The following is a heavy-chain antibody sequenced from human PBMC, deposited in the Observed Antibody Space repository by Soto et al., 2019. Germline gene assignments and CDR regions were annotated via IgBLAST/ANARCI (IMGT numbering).Heavy chain of an antibody. D-gene: IGHD3-10*01. CDR3: ASLYGSGSYYSGDAFDI. CDR2: INHSGST. V-gene: IGHV4-34*01. CDR1: GGSFSGYY. J-gene: IGHJ3*02. Sequence: QVQLQQWGAGLLKPSETLSLTCAVYGGSFSGYYWSWIRQPPGKGLEWIGEINHSGSTNYNPSPKSRVTISVDTSKNQFSLKLSSVTAADTAVYYCASLYGSGSYYSGDAFDIWGQGTMVIVSS.